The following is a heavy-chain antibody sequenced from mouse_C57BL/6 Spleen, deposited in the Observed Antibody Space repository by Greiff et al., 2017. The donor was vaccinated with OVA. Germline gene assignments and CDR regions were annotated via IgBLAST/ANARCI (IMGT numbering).Heavy chain of an antibody. Sequence: EVMLVESEGGLVQPGSSMKLSCTASGFTFSDYYMAWVRQVPEKGLEWVANINYDGSSTYYLDSLKSRFIISRYNAKNILYLQMSSLKSEDTATYYCARVWLVEGSVYAMDDWGQGTSVTVSS. D-gene: IGHD2-2*01. V-gene: IGHV5-16*01. CDR2: INYDGSST. J-gene: IGHJ4*01. CDR1: GFTFSDYY. CDR3: ARVWLVEGSVYAMDD.